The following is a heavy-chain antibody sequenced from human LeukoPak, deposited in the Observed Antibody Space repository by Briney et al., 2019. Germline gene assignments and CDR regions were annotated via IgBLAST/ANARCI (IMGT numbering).Heavy chain of an antibody. V-gene: IGHV4-61*02. D-gene: IGHD5-24*01. CDR3: ARHRQEMATITPIDFFDY. Sequence: PSQTLSLTCTVSGGSISSGSYYWSWIRQPAGKGLEWIGRIYTSGSTNYNPSLKSRVTISVDTSKNQFSLKLSSVTAADTAVYYCARHRQEMATITPIDFFDYWGQGTLVTISS. CDR2: IYTSGST. CDR1: GGSISSGSYY. J-gene: IGHJ4*02.